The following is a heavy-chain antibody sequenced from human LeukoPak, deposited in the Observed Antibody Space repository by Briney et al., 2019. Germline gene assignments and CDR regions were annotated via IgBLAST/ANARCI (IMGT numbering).Heavy chain of an antibody. V-gene: IGHV4-30-4*01. J-gene: IGHJ5*02. D-gene: IGHD3-22*01. CDR1: GVSISSGDYY. CDR3: ARPYYYDSRIDP. CDR2: MYYSGST. Sequence: SETLSLICTVSGVSISSGDYYWSWIRQPPGKGLEWIGYMYYSGSTYYNPSLKSRVTISLDTSKNQFSLKLSSVTAADMAVYYCARPYYYDSRIDPWGQGTLVTVSS.